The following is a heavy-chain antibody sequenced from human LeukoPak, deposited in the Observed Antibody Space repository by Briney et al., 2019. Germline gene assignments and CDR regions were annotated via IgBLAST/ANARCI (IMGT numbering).Heavy chain of an antibody. CDR3: AFRYFDWLLNPLNGY. CDR2: IYSGGST. CDR1: GFTVSSNY. D-gene: IGHD3-9*01. V-gene: IGHV3-66*01. J-gene: IGHJ4*02. Sequence: GGSLRLSCAASGFTVSSNYMSWVRQAPGKGLEWVSVIYSGGSTYYADSVKGRFTISRDNSKNTLYLQMNSLRAEDTAVYYCAFRYFDWLLNPLNGYWGQGTLVTVSS.